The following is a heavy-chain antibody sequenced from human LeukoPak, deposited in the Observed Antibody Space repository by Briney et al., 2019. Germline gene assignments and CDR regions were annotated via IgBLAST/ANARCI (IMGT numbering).Heavy chain of an antibody. CDR2: IIPIFGTA. CDR1: GYTFTSYG. CDR3: ARTPYYDILTGYYSGYYFDY. Sequence: ASVKVSCKASGYTFTSYGISWVRQAPGQGLEWMGGIIPIFGTANYAQKFQGRVTITADESTSTAYMELSSLRSEDTAVYYCARTPYYDILTGYYSGYYFDYWGQGTLVTVSS. D-gene: IGHD3-9*01. V-gene: IGHV1-69*13. J-gene: IGHJ4*02.